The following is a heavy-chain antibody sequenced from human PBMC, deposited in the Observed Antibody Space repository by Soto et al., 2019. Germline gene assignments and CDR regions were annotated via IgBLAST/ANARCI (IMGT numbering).Heavy chain of an antibody. V-gene: IGHV1-2*02. Sequence: QVQMVQSGAEVKKPGASVKVSCKASGHTFTGHHMHWVRQAPGQGLEWMGLIDLDIGYTKYAQKFPGRVASTSDTSITTAYMELRGLRSDDTAVYYCALEPTGTAGFDYWGQGTLVTVSS. CDR3: ALEPTGTAGFDY. CDR1: GHTFTGHH. D-gene: IGHD2-21*02. J-gene: IGHJ4*02. CDR2: IDLDIGYT.